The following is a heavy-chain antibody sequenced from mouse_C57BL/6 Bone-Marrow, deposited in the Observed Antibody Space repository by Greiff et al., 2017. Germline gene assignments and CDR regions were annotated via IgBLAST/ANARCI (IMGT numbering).Heavy chain of an antibody. J-gene: IGHJ4*01. CDR2: ISSGSSTI. V-gene: IGHV5-17*01. CDR3: ASSYYGMDY. CDR1: GFTFSDYG. Sequence: EVQRVESGGGLVKPGGSLKLSCAASGFTFSDYGMYWVRQAPEKGLEWVAYISSGSSTIYYADTVKGRFTISRDNAKNTLFLQMTSLRSEDTAMYYCASSYYGMDYWGQGTSVTVSS.